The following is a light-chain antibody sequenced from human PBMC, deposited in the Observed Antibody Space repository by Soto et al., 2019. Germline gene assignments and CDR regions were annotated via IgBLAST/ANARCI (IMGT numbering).Light chain of an antibody. J-gene: IGKJ1*01. Sequence: TVLTQSPGTLSLTPGERATRSFRASQSVSNNYLAWYQQKPGQAPRLLIYGASNRATGIPDRFSGSGSGTDFTLTISRLEPEDFAVYYCQQYGSSGTFGQGTTVDIK. V-gene: IGKV3-20*01. CDR2: GAS. CDR1: QSVSNNY. CDR3: QQYGSSGT.